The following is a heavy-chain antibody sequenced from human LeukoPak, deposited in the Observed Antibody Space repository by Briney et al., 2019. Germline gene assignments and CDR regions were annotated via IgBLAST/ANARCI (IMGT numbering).Heavy chain of an antibody. CDR1: GFTFRSYW. D-gene: IGHD3-22*01. V-gene: IGHV3-74*01. CDR3: ARGGTNTMSRREY. CDR2: INSVGRRT. J-gene: IGHJ4*02. Sequence: GGPLRLSCAASGFTFRSYWMHWVRQTPGKGLVWVSRINSVGRRTDSADSGRGRFTISRDNARTTLYLQMNSLKAETPPVIYFARGGTNTMSRREYWGQGNLVTVSS.